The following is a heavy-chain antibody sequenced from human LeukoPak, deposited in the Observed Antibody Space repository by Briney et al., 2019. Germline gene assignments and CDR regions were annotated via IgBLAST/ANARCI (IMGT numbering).Heavy chain of an antibody. CDR1: GGSFSGYY. J-gene: IGHJ5*02. Sequence: KTSETPSLTCAVYGGSFSGYYWSWIRQPPGKGLEWIGEINHSGSTNYNPSLKSRVTISVDTSKNQFSLKLSSVTAADTAVYYCARGDWNYVGDWFDPWGQGTLVTVSS. V-gene: IGHV4-34*01. CDR3: ARGDWNYVGDWFDP. D-gene: IGHD1-7*01. CDR2: INHSGST.